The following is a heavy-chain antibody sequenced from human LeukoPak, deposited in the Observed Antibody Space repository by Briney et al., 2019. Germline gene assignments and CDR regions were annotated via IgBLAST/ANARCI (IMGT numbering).Heavy chain of an antibody. J-gene: IGHJ5*02. CDR3: AKATMVRGVISDWFDP. CDR2: ISWNSGSI. CDR1: GFTFDDYA. Sequence: GGSLRLSCAASGFTFDDYAMHWVRQAPGKGLEWVSGISWNSGSIGYADSVKGRFTISRDNAKNSLYLQMNSLRAEDPALYYCAKATMVRGVISDWFDPWGQGTLVNVSS. D-gene: IGHD3-10*01. V-gene: IGHV3-9*01.